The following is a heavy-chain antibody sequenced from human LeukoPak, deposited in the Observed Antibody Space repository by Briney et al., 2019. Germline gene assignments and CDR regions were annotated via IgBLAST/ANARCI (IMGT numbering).Heavy chain of an antibody. CDR2: INHSGST. CDR3: ASARSGWYVY. V-gene: IGHV4-34*01. CDR1: GGSFSGYY. J-gene: IGHJ4*02. D-gene: IGHD6-19*01. Sequence: PSETLSLTCAVYGGSFSGYYWSWIRQPPGKGLEWIGEINHSGSTNYNPSLKSRVTISVDKSKNQFSLKLSSVTAADTAVYYCASARSGWYVYWGQGTLVTVSS.